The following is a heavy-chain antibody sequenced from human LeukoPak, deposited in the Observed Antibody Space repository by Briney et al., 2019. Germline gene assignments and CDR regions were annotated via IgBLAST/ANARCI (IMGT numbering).Heavy chain of an antibody. CDR2: ITSGGGTT. CDR3: ARDPPRAAWVFDY. V-gene: IGHV3-23*01. J-gene: IGHJ4*02. D-gene: IGHD6-25*01. CDR1: GFTVSNYA. Sequence: RGSLRLSCAASGFTVSNYAMSWVRQAPGKALEWVSSITSGGGTTYYAGSVKGRFTISRDNSKNTLYLQMNSLRAEDTAVYYCARDPPRAAWVFDYWGQGTLVSVSS.